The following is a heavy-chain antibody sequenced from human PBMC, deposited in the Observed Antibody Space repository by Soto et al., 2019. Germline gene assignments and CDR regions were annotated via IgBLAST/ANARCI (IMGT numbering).Heavy chain of an antibody. Sequence: QVQLVESGGGVVQPGRSLRLSCAASGFTFSSNGIHWVRQAPGKGLEWVAVISSDGSNKYYADSVKGRFTISRDNSKNTLYLQMNSLRAEDTAVYYCAMDLYGGSSRFDFWGQGTLVTVSS. D-gene: IGHD2-15*01. J-gene: IGHJ4*02. CDR2: ISSDGSNK. CDR1: GFTFSSNG. V-gene: IGHV3-30*03. CDR3: AMDLYGGSSRFDF.